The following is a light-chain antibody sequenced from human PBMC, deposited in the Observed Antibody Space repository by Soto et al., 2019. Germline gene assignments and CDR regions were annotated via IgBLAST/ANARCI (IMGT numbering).Light chain of an antibody. CDR1: SSNIGSNT. CDR2: SNN. V-gene: IGLV1-44*01. J-gene: IGLJ1*01. Sequence: QSVLTQPPSASGTPGQRVTISCSGSSSNIGSNTVNWYQQLPGTAPKLLIYSNNQRPSGVPDRFSGSKSGTSASLAISGLQAEDEADYYCTAWDDSLYIYVFGTGTKVTVL. CDR3: TAWDDSLYIYV.